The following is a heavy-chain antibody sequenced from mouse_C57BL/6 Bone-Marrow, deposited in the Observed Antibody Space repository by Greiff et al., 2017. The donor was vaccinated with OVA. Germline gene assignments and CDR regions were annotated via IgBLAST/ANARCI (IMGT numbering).Heavy chain of an antibody. CDR3: RGDGSRDWYFDV. V-gene: IGHV1-5*01. Sequence: VQLKESGTVLARPGASVKMSCKTSGYTFTSYWMHWVKQRPGQGLEWIGAIYPGNSDTSYNQKFKGKAKLTAVTSASTAYMELSSLTNEDSAVYYWRGDGSRDWYFDVWGTGTTVTVSS. CDR1: GYTFTSYW. D-gene: IGHD1-1*01. CDR2: IYPGNSDT. J-gene: IGHJ1*03.